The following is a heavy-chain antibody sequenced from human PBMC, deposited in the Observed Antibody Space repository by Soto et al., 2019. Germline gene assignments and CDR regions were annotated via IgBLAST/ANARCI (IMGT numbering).Heavy chain of an antibody. CDR2: ISGSGNTI. V-gene: IGHV3-11*04. D-gene: IGHD6-19*01. Sequence: GGSLRLSCAAAGFTFSDYYMSWIRQTPGKGLEWISFISGSGNTIYYADSVKGRFSISRDNAKKSLYLQMDSLRGEDTAMYFCARAERFPRSWFDPWGQGTQVTVSS. CDR1: GFTFSDYY. CDR3: ARAERFPRSWFDP. J-gene: IGHJ5*02.